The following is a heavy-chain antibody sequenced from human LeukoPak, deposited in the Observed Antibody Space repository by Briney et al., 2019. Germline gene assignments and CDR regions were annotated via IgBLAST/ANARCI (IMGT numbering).Heavy chain of an antibody. V-gene: IGHV1-18*01. Sequence: GASVKVSCKASGYTFTSYGISWVRQAPGQGLEWMGWISAYNGNTNYAQKLQGRVTMTTDTSTSTAYMELRSLGSDDTAVYYCARDSRPFGNGLYNRFDPWGQGNLVTVSS. CDR1: GYTFTSYG. J-gene: IGHJ5*02. D-gene: IGHD2/OR15-2a*01. CDR3: ARDSRPFGNGLYNRFDP. CDR2: ISAYNGNT.